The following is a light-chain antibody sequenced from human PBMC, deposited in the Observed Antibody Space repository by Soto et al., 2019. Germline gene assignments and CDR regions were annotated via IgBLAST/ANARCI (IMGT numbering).Light chain of an antibody. Sequence: QSVLTQPPSASGTPGHRVTISCSGSSSNIGNNYVYWYQQFPGTAPKLLIYMNDRRPSGVPDRFSGSKSGTSASLAISGLRSEDEADYYCAAWDDSLSGVEFGGGTKLTVL. CDR1: SSNIGNNY. CDR2: MND. CDR3: AAWDDSLSGVE. V-gene: IGLV1-47*01. J-gene: IGLJ2*01.